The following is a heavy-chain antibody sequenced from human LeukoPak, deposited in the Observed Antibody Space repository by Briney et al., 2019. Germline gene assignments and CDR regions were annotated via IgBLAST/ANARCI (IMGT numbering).Heavy chain of an antibody. D-gene: IGHD2-2*01. V-gene: IGHV1-18*01. CDR1: GYTFTGYG. CDR2: ISAYNGNR. Sequence: ASVKVSCKASGYTFTGYGNSWRRQAPGPGLEWVGGISAYNGNRNYTPKLQGRVTMTTDTSTSTAYMELRSLRSDDTAVYYCARDLARIIPAATTFDYWGQGTLVTVSS. J-gene: IGHJ4*02. CDR3: ARDLARIIPAATTFDY.